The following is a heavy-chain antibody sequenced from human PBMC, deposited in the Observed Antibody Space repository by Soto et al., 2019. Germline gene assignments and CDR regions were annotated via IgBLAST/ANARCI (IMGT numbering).Heavy chain of an antibody. J-gene: IGHJ4*02. CDR3: ATGGRRYGSAPRFYVEF. CDR2: IIPIFGTA. CDR1: GGTFSSNA. V-gene: IGHV1-69*12. D-gene: IGHD5-18*01. Sequence: QVQLVQSGAEVKKPGSSVKVTCKASGGTFSSNAISWVRQAPGQGLEWMGGIIPIFGTAHYVQKFQGRVTMTADESASTASMELSSLKAEDTAVYYCATGGRRYGSAPRFYVEFWCQGTLVTVSS.